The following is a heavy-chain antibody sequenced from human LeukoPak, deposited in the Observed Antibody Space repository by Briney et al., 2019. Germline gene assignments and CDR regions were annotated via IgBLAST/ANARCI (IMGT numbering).Heavy chain of an antibody. Sequence: PSETLSLTCTVSGGSISSYYWSWIRQPPGKGLEWIGYIYYSGSTNYNPSLKSRVTISVDTSKNQFSLKLSSVTAADTAVYYCARCIAAASFDPLGQGTLVTVSS. V-gene: IGHV4-59*08. CDR2: IYYSGST. J-gene: IGHJ5*02. CDR3: ARCIAAASFDP. CDR1: GGSISSYY. D-gene: IGHD6-13*01.